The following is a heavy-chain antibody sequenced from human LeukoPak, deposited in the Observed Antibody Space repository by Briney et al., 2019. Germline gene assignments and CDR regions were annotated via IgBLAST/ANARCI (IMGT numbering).Heavy chain of an antibody. CDR3: ARDDCSSTSCYTW. CDR2: IYTSGST. CDR1: GGSISSGSYY. J-gene: IGHJ4*02. V-gene: IGHV4-61*02. Sequence: SETLFLTCTVSGGSISSGSYYWSWVRQPAGKGLEWIGRIYTSGSTNYNPSLKSRVTISVDTSKNQFSLKLSSVTAADTAVYYCARDDCSSTSCYTWWGQGTLVTVSS. D-gene: IGHD2-2*02.